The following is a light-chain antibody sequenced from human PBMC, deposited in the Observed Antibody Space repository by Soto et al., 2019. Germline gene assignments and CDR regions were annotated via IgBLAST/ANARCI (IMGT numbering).Light chain of an antibody. J-gene: IGKJ2*03. CDR3: MHALQTLYS. CDR1: QSLLHSNGYNY. V-gene: IGKV2-28*01. CDR2: LGS. Sequence: DIVMTQSPLSLPVTPGEPASISCRSSQSLLHSNGYNYLDWYLQKPGQSPQLLIYLGSNRSSGVPERFGGSRGGKYFTLRVSRVEAEDVGVYYCMHALQTLYSLGQGAKVDIK.